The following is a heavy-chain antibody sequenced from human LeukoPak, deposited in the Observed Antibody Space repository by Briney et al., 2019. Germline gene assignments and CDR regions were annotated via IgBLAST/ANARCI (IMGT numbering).Heavy chain of an antibody. V-gene: IGHV3-23*01. CDR3: AKSHAVEQRGYFDY. Sequence: GGFLTLTCAASGFTFTTYAMSWVRQAPGKGLEWVSTIDNDGGSTYYAGSVKGRFTIPRDNSKNTVYLQMNSLRAEDMAVYYCAKSHAVEQRGYFDYWGQGTLVPVSS. CDR2: IDNDGGST. D-gene: IGHD1/OR15-1a*01. CDR1: GFTFTTYA. J-gene: IGHJ4*02.